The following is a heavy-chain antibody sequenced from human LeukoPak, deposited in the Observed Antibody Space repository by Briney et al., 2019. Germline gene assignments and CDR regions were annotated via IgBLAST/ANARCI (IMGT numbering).Heavy chain of an antibody. CDR1: RFTFDDYG. D-gene: IGHD3-9*01. Sequence: GGSLRLSCAASRFTFDDYGMSWVRQAPGKGLEWVSGINWNGDSTGYADSVKGRFTISRDNAKNSLYLQMNSLRAEDTALYYCARTILTDFYYYYSMDVWGKGTTVTVSS. J-gene: IGHJ6*03. CDR3: ARTILTDFYYYYSMDV. V-gene: IGHV3-20*04. CDR2: INWNGDST.